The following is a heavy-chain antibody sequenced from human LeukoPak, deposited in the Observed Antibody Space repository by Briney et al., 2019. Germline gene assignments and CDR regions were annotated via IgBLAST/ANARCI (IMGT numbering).Heavy chain of an antibody. D-gene: IGHD6-13*01. CDR2: IYYSGST. CDR1: GGSISSSSYY. CDR3: ARTQQLGGGSNFGY. J-gene: IGHJ4*02. Sequence: SETLSLTCTVSGGSISSSSYYWGWIRQPPGKGLEWIGSIYYSGSTYYNPSLKSRVTISVDTSKNQFSLKLSSVTAAGTAVYYCARTQQLGGGSNFGYWGQGTLVTVSS. V-gene: IGHV4-39*07.